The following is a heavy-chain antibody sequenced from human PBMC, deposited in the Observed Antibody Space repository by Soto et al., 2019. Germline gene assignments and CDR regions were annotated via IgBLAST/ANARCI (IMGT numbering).Heavy chain of an antibody. J-gene: IGHJ4*02. Sequence: SETLSLTCTVSGGSIDYYDWTWIRQPPGKGLEWIGYVSDSGSTKYNPSLRSRVTISVDTSKNRFSLKLNSVTAADTAVYYCARHLRAVAAAMAYWGQGVPVTVSS. CDR2: VSDSGST. CDR1: GGSIDYYD. V-gene: IGHV4-59*01. CDR3: ARHLRAVAAAMAY. D-gene: IGHD6-19*01.